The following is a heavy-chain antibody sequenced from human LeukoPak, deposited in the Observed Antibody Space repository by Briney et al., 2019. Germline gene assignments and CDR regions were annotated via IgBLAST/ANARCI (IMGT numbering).Heavy chain of an antibody. J-gene: IGHJ6*02. CDR1: GGSFSGYY. Sequence: SETLSLTCAVYGGSFSGYYWSWIRQPPGRGLEWIGEINHSGSTNYNPSLKSRVTISVDTSKNQFSLKLSSVTAADTAVYYCVGEGSNYLLGYYYYGMDVWGQGTTVTVSS. CDR3: VGEGSNYLLGYYYYGMDV. V-gene: IGHV4-34*01. D-gene: IGHD4-11*01. CDR2: INHSGST.